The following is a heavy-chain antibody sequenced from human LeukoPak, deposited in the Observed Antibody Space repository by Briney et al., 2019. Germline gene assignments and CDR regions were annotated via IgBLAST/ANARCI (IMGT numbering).Heavy chain of an antibody. V-gene: IGHV4-30-4*01. CDR3: ARRGITMVRGPFNWFDP. D-gene: IGHD3-10*01. Sequence: SETLSLTCSVSGGSISRGDYYWSWIRQPPGKGLEWIGYIYYSGSSYYNPSLKSRVTMSVDTSKNQFSLKLSSVTAADTAVYYCARRGITMVRGPFNWFDPWGQGTLVTVSS. J-gene: IGHJ5*02. CDR1: GGSISRGDYY. CDR2: IYYSGSS.